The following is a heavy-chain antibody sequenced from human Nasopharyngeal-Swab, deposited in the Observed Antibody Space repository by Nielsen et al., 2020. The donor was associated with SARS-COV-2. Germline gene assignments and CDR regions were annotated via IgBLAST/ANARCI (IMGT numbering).Heavy chain of an antibody. CDR3: AREGTGVAGIWVHHYYYGMDV. D-gene: IGHD6-19*01. J-gene: IGHJ6*02. V-gene: IGHV3-23*01. CDR2: ISGSGGST. Sequence: GESLKISCAASGFTFSSYAMSWVRQAPGKGLKWVSAISGSGGSTYYADSVKGRFTISRDNSKNTLYLQMNSLRAEDTAVYYCAREGTGVAGIWVHHYYYGMDVWGQGTTVTVSS. CDR1: GFTFSSYA.